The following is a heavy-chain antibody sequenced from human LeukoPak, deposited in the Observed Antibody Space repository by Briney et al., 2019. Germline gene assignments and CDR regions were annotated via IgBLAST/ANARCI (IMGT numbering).Heavy chain of an antibody. CDR1: GFTFTSSA. J-gene: IGHJ4*02. CDR2: IVVGSGNT. CDR3: AAGWVCSGGSCYYYFDY. D-gene: IGHD2-15*01. Sequence: SVKVSCKASGFTFTSSAIQWVRQARGQRLEWIGWIVVGSGNTNYAQKFQERVTITRDMSTSTAYMELSSLRSEDTAVYYCAAGWVCSGGSCYYYFDYWGQGTLVTVSS. V-gene: IGHV1-58*02.